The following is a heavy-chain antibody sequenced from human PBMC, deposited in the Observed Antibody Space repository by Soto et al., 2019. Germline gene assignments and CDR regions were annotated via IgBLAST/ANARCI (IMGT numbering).Heavy chain of an antibody. CDR1: GFTFSSYG. V-gene: IGHV3-30*18. D-gene: IGHD6-6*01. Sequence: GGSLRLSCAASGFTFSSYGMHWVRQAPGKGLEWVAVISYDGSNKYYADSVKGRFTISRDNSKNTLYLQMNSLRAEDTAVYYCAKDRSIAATYYYYYGMDVWGQGTTVTVSS. CDR3: AKDRSIAATYYYYYGMDV. J-gene: IGHJ6*02. CDR2: ISYDGSNK.